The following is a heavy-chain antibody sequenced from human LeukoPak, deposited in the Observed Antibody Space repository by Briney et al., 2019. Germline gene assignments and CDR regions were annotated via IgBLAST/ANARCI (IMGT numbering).Heavy chain of an antibody. CDR3: ASKIIVVVPAARGDQHPHDY. D-gene: IGHD2-2*01. CDR1: GGTFSSYA. J-gene: IGHJ4*02. CDR2: IIPIFGTA. V-gene: IGHV1-69*13. Sequence: GASVKVSCKASGGTFSSYAISWVRQAPGQGLEWMGGIIPIFGTANYAQKFQGRVTITADESTSTAYMELSSLRSEDTAVYYCASKIIVVVPAARGDQHPHDYWGQGTLVTVSS.